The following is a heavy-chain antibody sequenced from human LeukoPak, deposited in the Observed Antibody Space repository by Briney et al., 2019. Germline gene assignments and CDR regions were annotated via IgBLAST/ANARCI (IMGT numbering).Heavy chain of an antibody. J-gene: IGHJ4*01. V-gene: IGHV3-23*01. Sequence: PGGSLRLSCAASGFTFSSYGMSWVRQAPGKGLEWVSAISGSGGSTYYADSVKGRFTISRDNSKNTLYLQMNSLRAEDTALYYCVTFNWNYTSLPFDYWGHGTLVTVSS. CDR3: VTFNWNYTSLPFDY. CDR2: ISGSGGST. CDR1: GFTFSSYG. D-gene: IGHD1-7*01.